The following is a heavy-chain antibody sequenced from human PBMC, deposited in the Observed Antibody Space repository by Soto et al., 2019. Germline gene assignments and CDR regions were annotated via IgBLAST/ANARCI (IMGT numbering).Heavy chain of an antibody. Sequence: QVQLQQWGAGLLKPSETLSLTCAVYGGSFSGYYCSWIRQPPGQGLEWIGEINHSGSTNYNPSLTSRVTISVDTSKNQFSLKLSSVTAADTAVYYCARGRGSGPYYFDYWGQGTLVTVSS. D-gene: IGHD6-19*01. J-gene: IGHJ4*02. CDR2: INHSGST. V-gene: IGHV4-34*01. CDR3: ARGRGSGPYYFDY. CDR1: GGSFSGYY.